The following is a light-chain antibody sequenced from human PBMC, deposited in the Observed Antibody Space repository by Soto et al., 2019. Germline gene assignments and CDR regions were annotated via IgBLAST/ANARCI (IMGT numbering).Light chain of an antibody. CDR1: QDISSY. V-gene: IGKV1-27*01. Sequence: DIQMTQSPSSLSASVGDSVTITCRASQDISSYLAWYQQRPGKVPQLLIYAASTLQSGVPSRFSGSGSGTDFTLTISGLQLEDAAIYYCQRYRSASTFGQGTRLEI. CDR3: QRYRSAST. CDR2: AAS. J-gene: IGKJ5*01.